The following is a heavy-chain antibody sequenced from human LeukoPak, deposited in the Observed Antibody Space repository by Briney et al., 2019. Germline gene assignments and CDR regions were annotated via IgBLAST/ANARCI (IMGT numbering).Heavy chain of an antibody. J-gene: IGHJ4*02. D-gene: IGHD5-24*01. Sequence: GGPLRLSCAASGFTFSSYSMTWVRQAPGKGLEWVSVIGGGGSITFYAESVKGRFPISRDNSKNMVYLQMSSLRAEDTAVYYCARELRGRSLDYWGQGTLVTVSS. CDR2: IGGGGSIT. CDR1: GFTFSSYS. CDR3: ARELRGRSLDY. V-gene: IGHV3-23*01.